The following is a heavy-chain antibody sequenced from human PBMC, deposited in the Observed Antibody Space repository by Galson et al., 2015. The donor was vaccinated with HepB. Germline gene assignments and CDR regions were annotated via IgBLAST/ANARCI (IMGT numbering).Heavy chain of an antibody. D-gene: IGHD3-3*01. J-gene: IGHJ3*02. CDR2: IDPSDSYT. CDR1: GYSFTSYW. Sequence: QSGAEVKKPGESLRISCKGSGYSFTSYWISWVRQMPGKGLEWMGRIDPSDSYTNYSPSFQGHVTISADKSISTAYLQWSSLKASDTAMYYCARHLETFGVVDAFDIWGQGTMVTVSS. CDR3: ARHLETFGVVDAFDI. V-gene: IGHV5-10-1*01.